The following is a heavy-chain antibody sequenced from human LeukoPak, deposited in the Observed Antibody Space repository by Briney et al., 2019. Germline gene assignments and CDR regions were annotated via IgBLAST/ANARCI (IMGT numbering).Heavy chain of an antibody. CDR1: GGSISSYY. CDR2: IYYSGST. D-gene: IGHD3-10*01. Sequence: PSETLSLTCTVSGGSISSYYWSWIRQPPGKGLEWIGCIYYSGSTNYNPSLKSRVTISVDTSKNQFSLKLSSVTAADTAVYYCARASQYGSGSHLDYWGQGTLVTVSS. CDR3: ARASQYGSGSHLDY. V-gene: IGHV4-59*01. J-gene: IGHJ4*02.